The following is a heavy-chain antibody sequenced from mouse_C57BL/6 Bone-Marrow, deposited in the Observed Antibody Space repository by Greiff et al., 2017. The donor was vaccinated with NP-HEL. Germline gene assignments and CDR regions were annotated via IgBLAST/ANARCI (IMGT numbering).Heavy chain of an antibody. CDR1: GYTFTDYE. V-gene: IGHV1-15*01. Sequence: QVQLKESGAELVRPGASVTLSCKASGYTFTDYEMHWVKQTPVHGLEWIGAIDPETGGTAYNQKFKGKAILTADKSSSTAYMELRSLTSEDSAVYYCTRFYYGRRYYFDYWGQGTTLTVSS. CDR3: TRFYYGRRYYFDY. CDR2: IDPETGGT. D-gene: IGHD1-1*01. J-gene: IGHJ2*01.